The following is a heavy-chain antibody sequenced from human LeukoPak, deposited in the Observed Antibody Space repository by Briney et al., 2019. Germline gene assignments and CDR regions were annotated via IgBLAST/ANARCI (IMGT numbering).Heavy chain of an antibody. Sequence: SESLSLTCAVLGASFSGYSCSCIRQHPRKSLEWGGGVYYSGSTYYHPSLTSPVTISVDTSKNQLSLKLSSVTAADTAVYYCARGTSHYCSSTSCYSLEFDYWGQGTLVTVSS. CDR3: ARGTSHYCSSTSCYSLEFDY. J-gene: IGHJ4*02. CDR2: VYYSGST. D-gene: IGHD2-2*02. CDR1: GASFSGYS. V-gene: IGHV4-31*11.